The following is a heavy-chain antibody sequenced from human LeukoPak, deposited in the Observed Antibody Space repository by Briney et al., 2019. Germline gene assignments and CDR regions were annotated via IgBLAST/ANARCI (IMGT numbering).Heavy chain of an antibody. CDR2: IIPIFGTA. CDR1: VGSFNSYA. Sequence: SVKVSCKASVGSFNSYAISWVRQSPGQGLEWMGGIIPIFGTANYAQNFQGRVTINADTSTNTAYMELSSLRSEDTAVYYCARSQPLAYFDLWGRGTLVTVSS. V-gene: IGHV1-69*06. J-gene: IGHJ2*01. CDR3: ARSQPLAYFDL.